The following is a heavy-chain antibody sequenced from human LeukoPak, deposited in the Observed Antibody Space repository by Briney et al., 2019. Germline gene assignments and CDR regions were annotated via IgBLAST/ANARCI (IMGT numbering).Heavy chain of an antibody. CDR3: ARRAWYGYYFDY. CDR1: GGSISSDY. J-gene: IGHJ4*02. CDR2: IDYIGST. Sequence: SETLSLTCTVSGGSISSDYWSWIRPPPGKWLEWIGYIDYIGSTNYNPSLQSRVTISVDTSKNQFSLQLSSVTAADTAVYYCARRAWYGYYFDYWGQGTLVTVSS. D-gene: IGHD6-13*01. V-gene: IGHV4-59*08.